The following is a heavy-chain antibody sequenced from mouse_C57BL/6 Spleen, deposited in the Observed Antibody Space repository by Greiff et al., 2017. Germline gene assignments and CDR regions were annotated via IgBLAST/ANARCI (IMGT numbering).Heavy chain of an antibody. Sequence: EVQRVESGGDLVKPGGSLKLSCAASGFTFSSYGMSWVRQTPDKRLEWVATISSGGSYTYYPDSVKGRFTISRDNAKNTLYLQMSSLKSEDTAMYYCARGGLRPAWFAYWGQGTLVTVSA. J-gene: IGHJ3*01. CDR2: ISSGGSYT. V-gene: IGHV5-6*01. D-gene: IGHD2-4*01. CDR1: GFTFSSYG. CDR3: ARGGLRPAWFAY.